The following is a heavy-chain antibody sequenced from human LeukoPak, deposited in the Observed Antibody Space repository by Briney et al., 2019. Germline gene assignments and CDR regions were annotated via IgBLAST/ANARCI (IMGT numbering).Heavy chain of an antibody. V-gene: IGHV4-59*12. CDR2: INYSGST. Sequence: SETLSLTCTVSGGSISSYYWSWIRQPPGRGLEWIGYINYSGSTDYNPSLNSRVTISVDTSKNQFSLKLSSVTAADTAVYYCARGNWNDAFDIWGQGTMVTVSS. CDR3: ARGNWNDAFDI. CDR1: GGSISSYY. D-gene: IGHD1-1*01. J-gene: IGHJ3*02.